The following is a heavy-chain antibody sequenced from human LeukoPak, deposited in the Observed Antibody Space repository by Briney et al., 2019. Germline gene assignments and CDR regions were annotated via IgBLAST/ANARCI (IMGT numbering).Heavy chain of an antibody. CDR2: IYYSGST. Sequence: PSETLSLTCTVSGGSISSYYWSWIRQPPGKGLEWIGYIYYSGSTNYNPSLKSRVTISVDTSKNQFSLKLSSVTAADTAVYYCARGSSPMVRGVIQQHFDYWGQGTLVTVSS. D-gene: IGHD3-10*01. CDR1: GGSISSYY. J-gene: IGHJ4*02. CDR3: ARGSSPMVRGVIQQHFDY. V-gene: IGHV4-59*01.